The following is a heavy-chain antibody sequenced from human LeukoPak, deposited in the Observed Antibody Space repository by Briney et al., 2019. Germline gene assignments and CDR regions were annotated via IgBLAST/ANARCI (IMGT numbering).Heavy chain of an antibody. CDR1: GFTFSSYS. Sequence: GGSLRLSCAASGFTFSSYSMNWVRQAPGKGLEWVSSISSSSSYIYYADSVKGRFTISRDNAKNSLYLQMNSLRAEDTAVYYCARVRSGGPALIGYWGQGTLVTVSS. CDR3: ARVRSGGPALIGY. CDR2: ISSSSSYI. D-gene: IGHD1-26*01. V-gene: IGHV3-21*01. J-gene: IGHJ4*02.